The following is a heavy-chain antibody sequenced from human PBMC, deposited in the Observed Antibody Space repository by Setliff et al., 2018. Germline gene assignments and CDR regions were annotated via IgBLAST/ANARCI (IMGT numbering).Heavy chain of an antibody. J-gene: IGHJ4*02. CDR1: GYTFSSYA. Sequence: ASVKVSCKASGYTFSSYAISWVRQAPGQGLEWLGWISVYSGNTDYAQNFQGRVTMTADTSTSTAYMELRSLTSDDMAVYYCARRPRAVYGSGRRNWFLDYWGQGTLVTVSS. V-gene: IGHV1-18*03. CDR2: ISVYSGNT. D-gene: IGHD3-10*01. CDR3: ARRPRAVYGSGRRNWFLDY.